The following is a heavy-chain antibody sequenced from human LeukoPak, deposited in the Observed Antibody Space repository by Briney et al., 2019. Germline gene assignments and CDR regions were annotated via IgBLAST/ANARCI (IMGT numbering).Heavy chain of an antibody. CDR1: GFTFSSYA. CDR3: AKEMATILQRRQPFDY. V-gene: IGHV3-23*01. D-gene: IGHD5-24*01. J-gene: IGHJ4*02. CDR2: ISGSGGST. Sequence: LTGGSLRLSCAASGFTFSSYAMSWVRQAPGKGLEWVSAISGSGGSTYYADSVKGRFTISRDNSKNTLYLQMNSLRAEDTAVYYCAKEMATILQRRQPFDYWGQGTLVTVSS.